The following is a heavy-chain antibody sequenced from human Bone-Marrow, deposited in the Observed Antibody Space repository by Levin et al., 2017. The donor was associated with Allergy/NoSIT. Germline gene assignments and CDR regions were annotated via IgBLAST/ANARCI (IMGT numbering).Heavy chain of an antibody. D-gene: IGHD5-12*01. CDR3: ARVANGYDEY. CDR1: GSIFGNYW. V-gene: IGHV3-74*01. CDR2: IDDGGTSA. J-gene: IGHJ4*02. Sequence: GESLKISCAASGSIFGNYWMDWVRQPPGKGLVWVSRIDDGGTSATYAESVKGRFTKSRDNAKNTLYLQMNSLRAEDTAVYYCARVANGYDEYWGQGTLVTVSS.